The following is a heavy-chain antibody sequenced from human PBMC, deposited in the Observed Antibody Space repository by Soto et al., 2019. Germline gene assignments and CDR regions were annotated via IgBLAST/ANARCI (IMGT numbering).Heavy chain of an antibody. Sequence: XETLSLTCTVSGGSISSYYWSWVRQPPGKGLEWIGYIYYSGSTNYNPSLKSRVTISVDTSKNQFSLKLSSVTAADTAVYYCARSYDGGYGGMDAWGQGTTVTVSS. D-gene: IGHD3-3*01. CDR2: IYYSGST. V-gene: IGHV4-59*01. CDR3: ARSYDGGYGGMDA. J-gene: IGHJ6*02. CDR1: GGSISSYY.